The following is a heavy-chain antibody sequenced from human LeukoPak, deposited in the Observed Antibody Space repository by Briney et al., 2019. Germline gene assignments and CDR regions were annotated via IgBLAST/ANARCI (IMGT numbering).Heavy chain of an antibody. CDR2: ICYSGST. D-gene: IGHD2-15*01. V-gene: IGHV4-61*01. CDR1: GGSVSSGSYY. J-gene: IGHJ3*02. CDR3: ARDPLYCSGGSCYRGAFDI. Sequence: SETLSLTCTVSGGSVSSGSYYWSWIRQPPGKGLEWIGYICYSGSTNYNPSLKSRVTISVDTSKNQFSLKLSSVTAADTAVYYCARDPLYCSGGSCYRGAFDIWGQGTMVTVSS.